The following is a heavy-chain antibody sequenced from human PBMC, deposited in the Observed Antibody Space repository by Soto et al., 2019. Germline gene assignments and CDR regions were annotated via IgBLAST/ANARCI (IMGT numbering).Heavy chain of an antibody. Sequence: PSETLSLTCTVSGDFITFQYWTWLRQPPGKGLEWIVNVYISGATNSNPSLKSRESISVYMSKNHFFLRLTSMSAADTAVYYCARRRKNFAEGGLDYWGQGLLVTVSS. CDR3: ARRRKNFAEGGLDY. J-gene: IGHJ4*02. CDR1: GDFITFQY. CDR2: VYISGAT. D-gene: IGHD3-16*01. V-gene: IGHV4-4*08.